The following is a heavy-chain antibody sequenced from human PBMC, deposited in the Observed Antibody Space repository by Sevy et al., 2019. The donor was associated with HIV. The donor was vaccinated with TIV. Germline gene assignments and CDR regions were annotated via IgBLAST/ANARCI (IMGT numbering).Heavy chain of an antibody. CDR1: GFSLSTSGVS. V-gene: IGHV2-5*01. CDR3: ALRYGIAAAGSFDY. Sequence: SGPTLVKPTQTLTLTCTFSGFSLSTSGVSVGWIRQPPGKALKWLALIYWNDDKRYSPSLKSRLTITKDTSKNQVVLTMTNIDPVDTATYYCALRYGIAAAGSFDYWGQGTLVTVSS. D-gene: IGHD6-13*01. CDR2: IYWNDDK. J-gene: IGHJ4*02.